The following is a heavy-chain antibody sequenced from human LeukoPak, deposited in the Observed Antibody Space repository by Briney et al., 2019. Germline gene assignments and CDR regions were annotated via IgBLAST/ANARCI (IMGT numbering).Heavy chain of an antibody. D-gene: IGHD3-16*01. V-gene: IGHV1-69*13. J-gene: IGHJ4*02. CDR2: IIPIFGTA. Sequence: SVKVSCKASGYTFTSYYMHWVRQAPGQGLEWMGGIIPIFGTANYAQKFQGRVTITADESTSTAYMELSSLRSEDTAVYYCARGRWYDYVWGSYTVDYWGQGTLVTVSS. CDR3: ARGRWYDYVWGSYTVDY. CDR1: GYTFTSYY.